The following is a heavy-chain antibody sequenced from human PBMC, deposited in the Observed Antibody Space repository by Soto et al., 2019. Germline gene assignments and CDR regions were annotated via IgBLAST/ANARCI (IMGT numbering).Heavy chain of an antibody. V-gene: IGHV1-69*06. CDR3: ARGKDIAAAGTLFNWFDP. Sequence: QVQLVQSGAEVKKPGSSVKVSCKASGGTFSSYAISWVRQAPGQGLEWMGGIFPIFGTANYAQKFQGRVTITADKSTSTAYMELSSLRSEDTAVYYCARGKDIAAAGTLFNWFDPWGQGTLVTVSS. J-gene: IGHJ5*02. CDR2: IFPIFGTA. CDR1: GGTFSSYA. D-gene: IGHD6-13*01.